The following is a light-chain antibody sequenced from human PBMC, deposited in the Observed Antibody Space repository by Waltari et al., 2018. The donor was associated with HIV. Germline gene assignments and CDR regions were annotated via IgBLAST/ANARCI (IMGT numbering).Light chain of an antibody. V-gene: IGLV1-44*01. CDR3: AAWDDSLNGPV. J-gene: IGLJ2*01. CDR1: SSNIGGHT. Sequence: QSVLPQPPSASGTPGQWVPISCSGSSSNIGGHTVHWYQQLPGTAPKLLIYSNNQRPSGVPDRFSCSKSGTSASLAISGLQSEDEADYYCAAWDDSLNGPVFGGGTKLTVL. CDR2: SNN.